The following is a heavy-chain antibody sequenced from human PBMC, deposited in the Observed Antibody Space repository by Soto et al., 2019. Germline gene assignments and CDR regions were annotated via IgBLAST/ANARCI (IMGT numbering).Heavy chain of an antibody. J-gene: IGHJ4*02. CDR3: AKNQPSWATRAAFDY. Sequence: EAQLLESGGGLVQPGGSLRLSCAASGFTFSNYAMNWVRQAPGKGLEWVSGISGGSGDSTFHADSVKGRFTISRDNSKNTLHLQMNSLRTEDTAVYYCAKNQPSWATRAAFDYWGQGTLVTVSS. V-gene: IGHV3-23*01. D-gene: IGHD2-2*01. CDR2: ISGGSGDST. CDR1: GFTFSNYA.